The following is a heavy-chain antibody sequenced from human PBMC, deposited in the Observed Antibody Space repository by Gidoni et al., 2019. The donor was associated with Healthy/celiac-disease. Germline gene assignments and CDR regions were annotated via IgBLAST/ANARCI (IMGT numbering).Heavy chain of an antibody. Sequence: QLQLQESGSGLVKPSQTLSLTCAVTGGSISSGGYSWSWIRQPPGKGLEWIGYIYHSGSTYYNPSLKSRVTISVDRSKNQFSLKLSSVTAADTAVYYCAREARGVSKHFDYWGQGTLVTVSS. V-gene: IGHV4-30-2*01. CDR1: GGSISSGGYS. D-gene: IGHD3-10*01. CDR2: IYHSGST. J-gene: IGHJ4*02. CDR3: AREARGVSKHFDY.